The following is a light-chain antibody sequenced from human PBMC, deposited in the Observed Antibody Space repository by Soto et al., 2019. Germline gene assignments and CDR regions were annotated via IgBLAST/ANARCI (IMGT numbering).Light chain of an antibody. Sequence: ALQMTQSPSSLSASVGDRVTITCRASQGIRNDLGWYQQKPGKAPKLLIYAASSLQSGVPSRFSGSGSGTDFTLTISSLPPEDVATYYCLQDYSYPWTFGQGTKVEIK. V-gene: IGKV1-6*01. CDR2: AAS. J-gene: IGKJ1*01. CDR3: LQDYSYPWT. CDR1: QGIRND.